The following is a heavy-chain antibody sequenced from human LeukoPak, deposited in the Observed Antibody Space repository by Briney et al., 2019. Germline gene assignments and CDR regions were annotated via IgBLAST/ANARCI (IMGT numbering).Heavy chain of an antibody. Sequence: GGSLRLSCAASGFTVSSNYMSWVRQAPGKGLEWVSVIYSGGSTYYADSVKGRFTISRDNSKNTLYLQMNSLRAEDTAVYYCAREGYYYDSSGYSARGDYWGQGTLVTVSS. CDR1: GFTVSSNY. J-gene: IGHJ4*02. V-gene: IGHV3-66*01. CDR3: AREGYYYDSSGYSARGDY. CDR2: IYSGGST. D-gene: IGHD3-22*01.